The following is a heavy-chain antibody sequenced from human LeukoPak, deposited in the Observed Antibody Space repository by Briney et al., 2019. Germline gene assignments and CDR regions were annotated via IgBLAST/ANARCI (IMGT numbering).Heavy chain of an antibody. D-gene: IGHD3-22*01. CDR3: ADTYYYDSSGPPRFDY. CDR1: GFTFSSYA. V-gene: IGHV3-23*01. J-gene: IGHJ4*02. Sequence: GGSLRLSCAASGFTFSSYAMSWVRQAPGKGLEWVSAISGSGGSTYYADSVKGRFTISRDNSKNTLYLQMNSLRAEDTAVYYCADTYYYDSSGPPRFDYWGQGTLVTVSS. CDR2: ISGSGGST.